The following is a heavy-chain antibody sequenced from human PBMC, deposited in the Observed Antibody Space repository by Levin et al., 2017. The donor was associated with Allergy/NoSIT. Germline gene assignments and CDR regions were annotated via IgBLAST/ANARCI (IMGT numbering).Heavy chain of an antibody. J-gene: IGHJ4*02. CDR1: GFSFSSYA. CDR3: AKEMHMWLIHPLLDY. CDR2: ISGPGGIT. Sequence: PGGSLRLSCAASGFSFSSYAMNWVRQAPGKGLEWVSTISGPGGITHYADSVKGRFTISRDNSNNTLFLQMNSLRAEDTAIYYCAKEMHMWLIHPLLDYWGLGMLVSVSS. D-gene: IGHD6-19*01. V-gene: IGHV3-23*01.